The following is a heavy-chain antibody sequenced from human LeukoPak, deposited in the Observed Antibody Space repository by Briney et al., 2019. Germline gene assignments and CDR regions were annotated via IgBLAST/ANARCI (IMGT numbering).Heavy chain of an antibody. V-gene: IGHV3-9*01. CDR2: ISWNSGSI. CDR1: GFTFDDYA. D-gene: IGHD1-26*01. Sequence: PGGSLRLSCAASGFTFDDYAMHWVRHAPGKGLEWVSGISWNSGSIGYADSVKGRFTISRDNAKNSLYLQMSSLRAEDTALYYCAKDSGNYYFDYWGQGTLVTVSS. J-gene: IGHJ4*02. CDR3: AKDSGNYYFDY.